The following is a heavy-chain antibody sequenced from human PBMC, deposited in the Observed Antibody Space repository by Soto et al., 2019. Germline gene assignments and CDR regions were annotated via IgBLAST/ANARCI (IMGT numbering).Heavy chain of an antibody. CDR3: ARTLRAVAGLDTFDI. D-gene: IGHD6-19*01. CDR1: GFTFSDYD. J-gene: IGHJ3*02. CDR2: ISSSGRYI. V-gene: IGHV3-11*04. Sequence: PGGSLRLFCAASGFTFSDYDMSWIRQAPGKGLEWVSSISSSGRYIYYADSVKGRFTISRDSAKSSLYLQMNSLRAEDTAIYYCARTLRAVAGLDTFDIWGQGTMVTVSS.